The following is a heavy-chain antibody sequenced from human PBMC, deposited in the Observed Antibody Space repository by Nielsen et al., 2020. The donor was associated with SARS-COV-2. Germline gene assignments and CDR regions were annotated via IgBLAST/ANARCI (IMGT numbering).Heavy chain of an antibody. Sequence: ASVKVSCKASGYTFTSYAMHWVRQAPGQGLEWLGIINPSGGTTSYAQKFQGRVTMTREKATSTVYMELSSLRSEDTAVYYCARGLGGIGASGSPLEYWGQGSLVTVSS. CDR1: GYTFTSYA. J-gene: IGHJ4*02. CDR2: INPSGGTT. V-gene: IGHV1-46*01. CDR3: ARGLGGIGASGSPLEY. D-gene: IGHD6-13*01.